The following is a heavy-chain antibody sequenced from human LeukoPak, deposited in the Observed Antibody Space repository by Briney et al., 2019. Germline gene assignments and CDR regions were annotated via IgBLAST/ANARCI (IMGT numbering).Heavy chain of an antibody. V-gene: IGHV4-4*07. CDR3: AKSFTTGWHQNKLDY. D-gene: IGHD6-19*01. CDR2: IYTSGSN. J-gene: IGHJ4*02. CDR1: GDSISSYS. Sequence: SETLSLTCTVSGDSISSYSWSWIRQPAGKGLEWIGRIYTSGSNNYNPSLKSRVTMSVDTSKNQFSLKLSSVTAADTAVYYCAKSFTTGWHQNKLDYWGRGTLVTVSS.